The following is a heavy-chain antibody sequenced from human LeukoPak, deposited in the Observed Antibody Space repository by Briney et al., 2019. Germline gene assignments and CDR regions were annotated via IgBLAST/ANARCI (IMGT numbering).Heavy chain of an antibody. Sequence: SETLSLTCTVSGDSISSNIYYWGWLRQPPGKGLEWLGSIFYSGSTYYNSSLKSRVTISVDTSKNQFSLKLSSVTAADTAVYYCARRRDYWVIDYWCQGTLVTVSS. D-gene: IGHD2-8*02. V-gene: IGHV4-39*01. CDR3: ARRRDYWVIDY. CDR2: IFYSGST. CDR1: GDSISSNIYY. J-gene: IGHJ4*02.